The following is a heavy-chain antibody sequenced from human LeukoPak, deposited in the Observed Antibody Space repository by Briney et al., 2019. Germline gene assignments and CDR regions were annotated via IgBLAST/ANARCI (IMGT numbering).Heavy chain of an antibody. Sequence: GGSLRLSCAASGFTYSSHAMSWVRQAPGKGLEWVSTIGGSGRSTFYADSVKGRFTISRDNSKNTLYLQMNSLRAEDTAVYYCAKDLETINPIMGWGQGTLVTVSS. D-gene: IGHD3-16*01. CDR3: AKDLETINPIMG. CDR1: GFTYSSHA. J-gene: IGHJ4*02. CDR2: IGGSGRST. V-gene: IGHV3-23*01.